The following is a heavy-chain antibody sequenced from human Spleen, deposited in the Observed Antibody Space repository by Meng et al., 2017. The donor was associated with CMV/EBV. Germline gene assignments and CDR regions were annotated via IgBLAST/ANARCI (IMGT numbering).Heavy chain of an antibody. D-gene: IGHD3-16*01. Sequence: ESLKISCTVSAYSISSGYFWGWIRQPPGKGLEWIGSISHSETTFYNPSLKSRVTISVDTSKNQFSLKLTSVTAADTAVYYCARDGGRRGYDHWGQGTLVTVSS. V-gene: IGHV4-38-2*02. J-gene: IGHJ4*02. CDR3: ARDGGRRGYDH. CDR1: AYSISSGYF. CDR2: ISHSETT.